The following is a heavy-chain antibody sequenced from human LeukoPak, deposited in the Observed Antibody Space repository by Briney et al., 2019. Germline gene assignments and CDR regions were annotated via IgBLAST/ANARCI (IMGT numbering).Heavy chain of an antibody. V-gene: IGHV6-1*01. J-gene: IGHJ4*02. CDR2: TYYRSKWYN. D-gene: IGHD6-19*01. CDR3: AKDRWGAVASFDY. CDR1: GDSVSSNSTA. Sequence: SQTLSLTCAISGDSVSSNSTAWNWIRQSPSRGLEWLGRTYYRSKWYNEYAVSVKSRININSDTSKNQFSLHLNSVTPEDTAVYYCAKDRWGAVASFDYWGQGTLVTVSS.